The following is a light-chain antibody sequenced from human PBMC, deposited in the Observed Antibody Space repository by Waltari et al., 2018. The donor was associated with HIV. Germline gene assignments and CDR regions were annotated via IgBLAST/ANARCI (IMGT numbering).Light chain of an antibody. CDR1: STNSGRNY. Sequence: QSVRTQPPYASWPPGQSGTLSCSGISTNSGRNYAYWYQQLPRTAPKLPIHRNSQRPSGVPDRFSGSKSGTSVSLAISGLRSEDEADYYCAAWDDRLSGWVFGGGTKLTV. V-gene: IGLV1-47*01. J-gene: IGLJ3*02. CDR3: AAWDDRLSGWV. CDR2: RNS.